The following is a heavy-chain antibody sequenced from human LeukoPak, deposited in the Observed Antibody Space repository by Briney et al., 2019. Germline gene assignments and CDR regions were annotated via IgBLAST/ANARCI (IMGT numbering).Heavy chain of an antibody. Sequence: TGGSLRLSCAASGFTFSSYAMHWGRQAPGKGLEWVGRIRNKANSYTTEYAASVKGRFTISRDDSKNSLYLQMNSLKCEDTAVYYCAREWDSGSYYLGYFDYWGQGTLVTVSS. J-gene: IGHJ4*02. V-gene: IGHV3-72*01. CDR2: IRNKANSYTT. CDR3: AREWDSGSYYLGYFDY. CDR1: GFTFSSYA. D-gene: IGHD1-26*01.